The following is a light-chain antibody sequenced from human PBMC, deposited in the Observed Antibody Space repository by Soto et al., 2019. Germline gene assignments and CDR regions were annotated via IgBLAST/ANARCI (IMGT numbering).Light chain of an antibody. CDR2: DVA. J-gene: IGLJ1*01. CDR3: VSYTPSTTYV. V-gene: IGLV2-14*03. CDR1: SSDVGGSNF. Sequence: QSALTQPASVSDSPGQSITISCTGTSSDVGGSNFVSWYQQHPGKPPKLIIYDVANRTSGVSNRFSGSKSGSTASLIISRLQTEDEADYYCVSYTPSTTYVFGTGTKVTVL.